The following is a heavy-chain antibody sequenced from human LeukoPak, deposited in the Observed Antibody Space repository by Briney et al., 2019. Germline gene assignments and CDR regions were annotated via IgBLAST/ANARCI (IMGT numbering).Heavy chain of an antibody. CDR3: VRVYSSLSPGGDY. J-gene: IGHJ4*02. Sequence: SETLSLTCAVYGGSFSGYYWSWIRQPPGKGLEWIGEINHSGSTNYNPSLKSRVTISVDTSKNQFSLKLSSVTAADTAVYYCVRVYSSLSPGGDYWGQGTLVTVSS. D-gene: IGHD6-13*01. CDR2: INHSGST. CDR1: GGSFSGYY. V-gene: IGHV4-34*01.